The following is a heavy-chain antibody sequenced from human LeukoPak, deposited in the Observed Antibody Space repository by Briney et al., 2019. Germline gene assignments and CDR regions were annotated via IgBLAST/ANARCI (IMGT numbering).Heavy chain of an antibody. Sequence: GGSLRLSCAASGFTFSSYAMHWVRQAPGKGLEWVAVISYDGSNKYYADSVKGRFTISRDNSKNTLYLQMNSLRAEDTAVYYCARAVGYCSGGSCRGWFDPWGQGTLVTVSS. D-gene: IGHD2-15*01. CDR1: GFTFSSYA. CDR3: ARAVGYCSGGSCRGWFDP. V-gene: IGHV3-30-3*01. CDR2: ISYDGSNK. J-gene: IGHJ5*02.